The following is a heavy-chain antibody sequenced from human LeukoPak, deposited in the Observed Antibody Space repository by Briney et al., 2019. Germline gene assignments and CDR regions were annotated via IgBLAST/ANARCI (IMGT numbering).Heavy chain of an antibody. Sequence: GGSLRLSCAASGFTFSIYSMNWVRQAPGKGLEWVSSISSSSSYIYYADSVKGRFTISRDNAKNSLYLQMNSLRAEGTAVYYCASLIFGGDDYWGQGTLVTVSS. V-gene: IGHV3-21*01. CDR3: ASLIFGGDDY. CDR1: GFTFSIYS. CDR2: ISSSSSYI. D-gene: IGHD3-10*01. J-gene: IGHJ4*02.